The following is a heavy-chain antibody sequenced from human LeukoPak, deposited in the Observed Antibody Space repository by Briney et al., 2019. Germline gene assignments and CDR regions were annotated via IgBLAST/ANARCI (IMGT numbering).Heavy chain of an antibody. D-gene: IGHD3-22*01. Sequence: GGSLRLSCAASGFTFSSYAMHWVRQAPGKGLEWVAVISYDGSNKYYADSVEGRFTISRDNSKNTLYLQMNSLRAEDTAVYYCARGTGDSSGYYFDYWGQGTLVTVSS. V-gene: IGHV3-30-3*01. J-gene: IGHJ4*02. CDR3: ARGTGDSSGYYFDY. CDR1: GFTFSSYA. CDR2: ISYDGSNK.